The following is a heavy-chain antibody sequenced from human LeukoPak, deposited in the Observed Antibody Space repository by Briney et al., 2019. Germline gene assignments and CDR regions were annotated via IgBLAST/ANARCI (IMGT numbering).Heavy chain of an antibody. J-gene: IGHJ4*02. V-gene: IGHV3-23*01. CDR2: ISSSGGST. CDR1: GFTFRSYA. D-gene: IGHD2-21*02. CDR3: AKCGSYCFYDY. Sequence: GGSLRLSCAATGFTFRSYAMTWVRQAPGKGLEWVSAISSSGGSTYYADSVKGRFTISRDNSKNTMYLQMNSLRVEDTAVYYCAKCGSYCFYDYWGQGTLVTVSS.